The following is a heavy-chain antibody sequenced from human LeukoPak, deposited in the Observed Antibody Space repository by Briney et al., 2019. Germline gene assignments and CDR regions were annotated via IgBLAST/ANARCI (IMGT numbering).Heavy chain of an antibody. Sequence: SGPTLMKPSQTLTLTCTFSGFSLSTSGVGVGWIRQPPGKALEWLALIYWDDDKRYCPSLKSRLTITKDTSKNQVVLTMTNMDPVDTATYYCAHRPLLRYFDWFWMNMGLYNWCHPWGQGTLVTVSS. D-gene: IGHD3-9*01. CDR3: AHRPLLRYFDWFWMNMGLYNWCHP. J-gene: IGHJ5*02. V-gene: IGHV2-5*02. CDR1: GFSLSTSGVG. CDR2: IYWDDDK.